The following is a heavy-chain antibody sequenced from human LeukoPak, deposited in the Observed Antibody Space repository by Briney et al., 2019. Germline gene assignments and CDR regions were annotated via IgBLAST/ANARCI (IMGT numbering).Heavy chain of an antibody. D-gene: IGHD4-17*01. CDR2: MSPNSGDT. V-gene: IGHV1-8*01. Sequence: ASVKVSCKASGYTFTSYDFNWVRQATGQRPEWMGWMSPNSGDTGYAQKFQDRVTMTWNTSISTAYMELSSLRSDDTAVYYCARDQDYGDYGAYDYWGQGTLVTVSS. CDR1: GYTFTSYD. CDR3: ARDQDYGDYGAYDY. J-gene: IGHJ4*02.